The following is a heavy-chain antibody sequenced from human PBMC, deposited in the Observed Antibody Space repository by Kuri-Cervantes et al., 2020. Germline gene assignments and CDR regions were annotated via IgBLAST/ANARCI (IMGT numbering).Heavy chain of an antibody. Sequence: GGSPRLSCAASGFTFSSYGMHWVRQAPGKGLEWVAFIRYDGSNKYYADSVKGRFTISRDNSKNTLYLQMNSLRAEDTAVYYCARGAFYDTSGYYPSYFDYWGQGTLVTVSS. CDR2: IRYDGSNK. CDR1: GFTFSSYG. CDR3: ARGAFYDTSGYYPSYFDY. J-gene: IGHJ4*02. D-gene: IGHD3-22*01. V-gene: IGHV3-30*02.